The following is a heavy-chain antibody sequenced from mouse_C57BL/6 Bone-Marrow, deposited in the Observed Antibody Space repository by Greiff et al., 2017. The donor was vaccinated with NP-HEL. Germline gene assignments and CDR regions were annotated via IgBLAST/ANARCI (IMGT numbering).Heavy chain of an antibody. CDR3: ARSYITTGFAY. J-gene: IGHJ3*01. D-gene: IGHD1-1*01. CDR2: IYPRSGNT. V-gene: IGHV1-81*01. CDR1: GYTFTSYG. Sequence: QVQLKQSGAELARPGASVKLSCKASGYTFTSYGISWVKQRTGQGLEWIGEIYPRSGNTYYNEKFKGKATLTADKSSSTAYMELRSLTSEDSAVYFCARSYITTGFAYWGQGTLVTVSA.